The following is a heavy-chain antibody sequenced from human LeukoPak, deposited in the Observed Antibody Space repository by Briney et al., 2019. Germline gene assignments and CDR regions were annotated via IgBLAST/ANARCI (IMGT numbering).Heavy chain of an antibody. CDR1: GGSITSYY. V-gene: IGHV4-59*08. Sequence: PSETLSLTCTVSGGSITSYYWTWIRQPPGKGLEWIGFIYGDGSTNYNPSLKSRVTISVDTSKNQFSLKLSSVTAADTAVYYCARWVWFGELGFDPWGQGTLVTVSS. CDR3: ARWVWFGELGFDP. J-gene: IGHJ5*02. CDR2: IYGDGST. D-gene: IGHD3-10*01.